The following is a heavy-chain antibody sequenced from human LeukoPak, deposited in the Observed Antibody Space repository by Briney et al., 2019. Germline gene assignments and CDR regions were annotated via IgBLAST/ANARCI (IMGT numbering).Heavy chain of an antibody. CDR3: ARAIPRSQQLVRSGNYYYGMDV. D-gene: IGHD6-13*01. Sequence: ASVTVSCKASGCTCSNCAVSWVRQDPGPGLEWLGRVFPNLGIANYAQRFQGRVTFTADKSTSTAYMELSSLRSEDTAVYYCARAIPRSQQLVRSGNYYYGMDVWGQGTTVTVSS. CDR2: VFPNLGIA. CDR1: GCTCSNCA. J-gene: IGHJ6*02. V-gene: IGHV1-69*04.